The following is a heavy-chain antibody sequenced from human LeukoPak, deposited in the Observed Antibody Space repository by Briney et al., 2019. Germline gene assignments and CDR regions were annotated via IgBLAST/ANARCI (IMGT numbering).Heavy chain of an antibody. CDR3: ASGYYYGSGSYYPPYYFDY. V-gene: IGHV1-24*01. Sequence: GASVKVSCKVSGYTLTELSMHWVRQAPGKGLEWMGGFDPEDGETIYAQKFQGRVTITADESTSTAYMELSSLRSEDTAVYYCASGYYYGSGSYYPPYYFDYWGQGTLVTVSS. CDR2: FDPEDGET. J-gene: IGHJ4*02. CDR1: GYTLTELS. D-gene: IGHD3-10*01.